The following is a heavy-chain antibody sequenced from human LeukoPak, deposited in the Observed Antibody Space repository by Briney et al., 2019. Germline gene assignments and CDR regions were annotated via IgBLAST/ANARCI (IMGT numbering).Heavy chain of an antibody. D-gene: IGHD6-19*01. CDR3: ARRVYTTSSSGWPLYYFDH. CDR1: SYTFTNYG. V-gene: IGHV1-18*01. J-gene: IGHJ4*02. Sequence: ASVKVSCKASSYTFTNYGINWVRQAPGQGLEWMGWISTYNGNTNYAQNFQGRVTMTTDTPTSTAYMELRSLRSDDTAVYYCARRVYTTSSSGWPLYYFDHWGQGTPITVSS. CDR2: ISTYNGNT.